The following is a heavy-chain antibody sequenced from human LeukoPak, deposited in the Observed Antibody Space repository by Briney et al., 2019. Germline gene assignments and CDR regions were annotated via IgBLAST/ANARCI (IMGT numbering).Heavy chain of an antibody. CDR3: ARDKIVGATVFDS. D-gene: IGHD1-26*01. CDR2: TKQDGSEK. Sequence: SGGSLRLSCAASGFTFSSYWMSWVRQAPGKGLEWVANTKQDGSEKYYVDSVKGRFTISRDNAKNSLYLQMNSLRAEDTAVYYCARDKIVGATVFDSWGQGTLVTVSS. V-gene: IGHV3-7*01. CDR1: GFTFSSYW. J-gene: IGHJ4*02.